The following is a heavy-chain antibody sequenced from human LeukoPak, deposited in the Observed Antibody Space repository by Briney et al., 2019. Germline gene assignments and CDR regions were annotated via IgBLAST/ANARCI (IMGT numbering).Heavy chain of an antibody. CDR3: SAGDVFDI. CDR1: GFIFSTYW. V-gene: IGHV3-7*01. J-gene: IGHJ3*02. Sequence: PGGSLRLSCAASGFIFSTYWMTWVRQAPGKGLEWVANIKQDGSVKQYVDSVKGRFTISRGNVKNSLYLQMNSLRAEDSAVYYCSAGDVFDIWGQGTMVTVSS. CDR2: IKQDGSVK. D-gene: IGHD1-26*01.